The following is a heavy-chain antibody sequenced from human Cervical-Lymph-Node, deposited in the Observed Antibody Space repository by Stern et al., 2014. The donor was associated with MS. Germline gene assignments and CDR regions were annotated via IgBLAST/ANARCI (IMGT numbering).Heavy chain of an antibody. CDR3: VRSLVGPKTYYFDY. J-gene: IGHJ4*02. CDR2: IYWDDDE. D-gene: IGHD1-26*01. Sequence: ESGPTLVRPTQTLTLTCTFSGFSLNTNGLGVGWVRQPPGKAPEWLALIYWDDDERYSPSLKTRLTITKDTSKNQVVLKMTNMDPIDTATYYCVRSLVGPKTYYFDYWGQGTLVTVSS. V-gene: IGHV2-5*02. CDR1: GFSLNTNGLG.